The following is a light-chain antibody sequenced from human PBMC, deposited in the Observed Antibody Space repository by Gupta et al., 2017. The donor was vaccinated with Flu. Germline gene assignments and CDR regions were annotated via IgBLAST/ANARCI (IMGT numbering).Light chain of an antibody. Sequence: IQFTQSPPTLSASVGDRVTITCRASQSITTWLAWYQQKPGKVPTLLIYMASDVDTGVPSRFSGSGSGTEFTLTISSLQPDDFATYYCQQYNSHPCTLGQGTKVEI. CDR1: QSITTW. CDR3: QQYNSHPCT. CDR2: MAS. V-gene: IGKV1-5*03. J-gene: IGKJ1*01.